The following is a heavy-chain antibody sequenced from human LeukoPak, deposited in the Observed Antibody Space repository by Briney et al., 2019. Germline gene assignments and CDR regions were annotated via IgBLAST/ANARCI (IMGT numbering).Heavy chain of an antibody. V-gene: IGHV3-48*01. CDR3: AKAVIVVVSPFDY. CDR2: ISSSSSTI. Sequence: GGSLRLSCAASGFTFSSYSMNWVRQAPGKGLEWVSYISSSSSTIYYADSVKGRFTISRDNAKNSLYLQMNSLRAEDTAVYYCAKAVIVVVSPFDYWGQGTLVTVSS. J-gene: IGHJ4*02. CDR1: GFTFSSYS. D-gene: IGHD3-22*01.